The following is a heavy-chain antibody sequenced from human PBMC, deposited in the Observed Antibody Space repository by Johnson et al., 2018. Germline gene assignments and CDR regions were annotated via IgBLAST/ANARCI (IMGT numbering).Heavy chain of an antibody. CDR1: GSSFTSYW. CDR3: ARRRDGYNYDAFDI. D-gene: IGHD5-24*01. J-gene: IGHJ3*02. V-gene: IGHV5-51*01. Sequence: VQLVESGAEVKKPGESXKISCKGSGSSFTSYWIGWVRQIPGKGLEWMGIISHGDSDTSYSPYFQGQVTIPADKTISTAYLQWSSLKRSDTTMYYRARRRDGYNYDAFDIWSQGTMVTVSS. CDR2: ISHGDSDT.